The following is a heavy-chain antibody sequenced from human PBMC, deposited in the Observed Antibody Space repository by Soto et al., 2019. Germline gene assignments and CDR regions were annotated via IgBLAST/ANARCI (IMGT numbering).Heavy chain of an antibody. V-gene: IGHV3-23*01. D-gene: IGHD1-1*01. CDR3: ANDIDNGLNFDY. CDR2: ISGSGGST. CDR1: GFTFSSYA. J-gene: IGHJ4*02. Sequence: VGSLRLSCAASGFTFSSYAMSWVRQAPGKGLEWVSAISGSGGSTYYADSVKGRFTISRDNSKNTLYLQMNSLRAEDTAVYYCANDIDNGLNFDYWGKGTMVIV.